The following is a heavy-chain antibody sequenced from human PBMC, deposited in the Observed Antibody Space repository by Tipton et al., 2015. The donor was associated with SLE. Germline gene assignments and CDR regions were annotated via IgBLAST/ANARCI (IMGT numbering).Heavy chain of an antibody. J-gene: IGHJ4*02. D-gene: IGHD2-15*01. V-gene: IGHV3-23*01. Sequence: SLRLSCAASGFTFSSYAMSWVRQAPGKGLEWVSAISGSGGSTYYADSVKGRFTISRDNSKNTLYLQMNSLRAEDTAVYYCAKDPLGYCSGGSCYPFYYFDYWGQGTLVTVSS. CDR3: AKDPLGYCSGGSCYPFYYFDY. CDR1: GFTFSSYA. CDR2: ISGSGGST.